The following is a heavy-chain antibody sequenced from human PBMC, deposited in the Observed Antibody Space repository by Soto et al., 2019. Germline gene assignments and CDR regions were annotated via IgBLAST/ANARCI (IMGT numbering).Heavy chain of an antibody. V-gene: IGHV3-7*01. Sequence: QRLSCVASGFTLSTYWMSWVRQAPGKGLEWVANIKQDGSEKYYVDSVKGRFTISRDNAKNSLYLKMNSLRAEDTAVYYCARAVAAGSSYWGQGTLVTVSS. CDR1: GFTLSTYW. J-gene: IGHJ4*02. CDR3: ARAVAAGSSY. CDR2: IKQDGSEK. D-gene: IGHD6-13*01.